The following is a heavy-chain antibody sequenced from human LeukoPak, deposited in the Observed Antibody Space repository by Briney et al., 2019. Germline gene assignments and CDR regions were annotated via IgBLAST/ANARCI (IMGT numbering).Heavy chain of an antibody. Sequence: GGSLRLSCAASGFAFSSYAMNWVRQAPGKGLEWVSSITSTSSYIYYADSVKGRFTISRDNAKNSLYLQMNSLRAEDTAVYYCARDDGGYCSSTSCYLGWFDPWGQGTLVTVSS. CDR1: GFAFSSYA. CDR3: ARDDGGYCSSTSCYLGWFDP. V-gene: IGHV3-21*01. CDR2: ITSTSSYI. J-gene: IGHJ5*02. D-gene: IGHD2-2*03.